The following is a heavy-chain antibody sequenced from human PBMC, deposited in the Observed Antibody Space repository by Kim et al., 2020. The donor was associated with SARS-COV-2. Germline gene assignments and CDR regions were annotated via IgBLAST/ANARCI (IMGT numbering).Heavy chain of an antibody. D-gene: IGHD6-19*01. J-gene: IGHJ4*02. V-gene: IGHV3-21*04. CDR1: GFTFSSYS. CDR3: ARVLTSGWLYFDY. CDR2: ISSSSSYI. Sequence: GGSLRLSCAASGFTFSSYSMNWVRQAPGKGLEWISSISSSSSYIYYADSVKGRFTISRDNARASLYLQMNSLRAEDTAASYCARVLTSGWLYFDYWGQGT.